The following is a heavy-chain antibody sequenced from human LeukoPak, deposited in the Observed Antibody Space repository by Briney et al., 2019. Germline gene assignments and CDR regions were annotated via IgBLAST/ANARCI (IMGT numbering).Heavy chain of an antibody. CDR1: GGSISSYY. J-gene: IGHJ4*02. Sequence: SETLSLTCTDSGGSISSYYCNWIRQPPGKGLEWIGEIYNSGSANYNPSLQSRVTISVDTSKNEFSLKLSSVTAADTAVYYCVTGYWEFDCWGQGTLVTVSS. D-gene: IGHD2-8*02. V-gene: IGHV4-59*01. CDR3: VTGYWEFDC. CDR2: IYNSGSA.